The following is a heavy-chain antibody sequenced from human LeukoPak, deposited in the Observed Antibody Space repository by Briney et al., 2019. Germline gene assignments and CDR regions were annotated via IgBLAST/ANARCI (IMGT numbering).Heavy chain of an antibody. CDR3: AREGQDTAMGTYYNYYYMDV. D-gene: IGHD5-18*01. V-gene: IGHV3-11*01. CDR1: GFTFSDYY. J-gene: IGHJ6*03. CDR2: ISSSGSTI. Sequence: GGSLRLSCAASGFTFSDYYMSWIRQAPGKGLEWVSYISSSGSTIYYAGSVKGRFTISRDNAKSSLYLQMNSLRAEDTAVYYCAREGQDTAMGTYYNYYYMDVWGKGTTVTISS.